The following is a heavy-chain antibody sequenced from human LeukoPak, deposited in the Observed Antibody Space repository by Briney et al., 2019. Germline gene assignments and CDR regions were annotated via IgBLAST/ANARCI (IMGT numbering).Heavy chain of an antibody. D-gene: IGHD3-10*01. V-gene: IGHV3-23*01. CDR1: GFTFSSYA. CDR2: ISGSGGST. J-gene: IGHJ4*02. Sequence: GGSLRLSCAASGFTFSSYAMSCVRQAPGKGLEWVSAISGSGGSTYYADSVKGRFTISRDNSKNTLFLQMNSLRTEDTAVYYCAKGEGFGESPLDYWGQGTLVTVSS. CDR3: AKGEGFGESPLDY.